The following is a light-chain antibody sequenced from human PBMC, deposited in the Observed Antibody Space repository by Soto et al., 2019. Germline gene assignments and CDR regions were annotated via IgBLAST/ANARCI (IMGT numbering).Light chain of an antibody. J-gene: IGKJ1*01. CDR3: QQRGNWPPT. CDR1: QSVSSY. CDR2: DAS. Sequence: EIVLTQSPATLSLSPGERATLSCRASQSVSSYLAWYQQKPGQAPRLLIYDASNRATGIPAGFSGSGSGTDFTLTISSLEPEDFAVYYCQQRGNWPPTFGHGTKVDIK. V-gene: IGKV3-11*01.